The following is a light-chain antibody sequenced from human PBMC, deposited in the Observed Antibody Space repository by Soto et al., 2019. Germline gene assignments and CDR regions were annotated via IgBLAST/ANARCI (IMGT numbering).Light chain of an antibody. CDR1: QGISNY. V-gene: IGKV1-27*01. J-gene: IGKJ2*01. Sequence: DIQMTQSPSSLSASVGDRVTITCRASQGISNYLAWYQQKPGKVPKVLIYAASTLQSGVPPRFSGSVSGTDFTLTISSLKPEDVSVYYCQQYYSSVTFGQGTKLEIK. CDR2: AAS. CDR3: QQYYSSVT.